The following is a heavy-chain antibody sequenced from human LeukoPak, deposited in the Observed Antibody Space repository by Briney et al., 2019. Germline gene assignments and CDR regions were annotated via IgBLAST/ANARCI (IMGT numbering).Heavy chain of an antibody. Sequence: GESLKISCTGSGYSFTSYWIGWVRQMPGKGLEWMGIIYPGDSDTRYSPSFQGQVTISADKSISTAYLQWSSLKASDTAMYYCARQDSGYYDSSGYYQRGYWFDPWGQGTLVTVSS. D-gene: IGHD3-22*01. CDR1: GYSFTSYW. CDR3: ARQDSGYYDSSGYYQRGYWFDP. CDR2: IYPGDSDT. J-gene: IGHJ5*02. V-gene: IGHV5-51*01.